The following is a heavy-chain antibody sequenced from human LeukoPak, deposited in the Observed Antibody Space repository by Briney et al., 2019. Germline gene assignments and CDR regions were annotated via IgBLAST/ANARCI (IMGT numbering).Heavy chain of an antibody. V-gene: IGHV1-46*01. Sequence: ASVKVSCKASGYTFTGYYMHWVRQAPGQGLEWMGIINPSGGSTSYAQKFQGRVTMTRDMSTSTVYMELSSLRSEDTAVYYCARDSSPVGGSENYYMDVWGKGTTVTVSS. J-gene: IGHJ6*03. D-gene: IGHD3-10*01. CDR3: ARDSSPVGGSENYYMDV. CDR1: GYTFTGYY. CDR2: INPSGGST.